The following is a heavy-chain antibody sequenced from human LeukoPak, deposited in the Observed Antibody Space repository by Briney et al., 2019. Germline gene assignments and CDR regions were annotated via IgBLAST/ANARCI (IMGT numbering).Heavy chain of an antibody. Sequence: PGGSLRLSCAASGFTFSSYAMSWVRQAPGKGLEWVSLISDDGTNKDYTDSVKGRFTISRDNSKNTLYLQMNSLRDEDTAVYYCAKSHNPYRYGHNRPPEGFDYWGQGTLVTVSS. CDR3: AKSHNPYRYGHNRPPEGFDY. D-gene: IGHD1-26*01. J-gene: IGHJ4*02. CDR1: GFTFSSYA. V-gene: IGHV3-30*18. CDR2: ISDDGTNK.